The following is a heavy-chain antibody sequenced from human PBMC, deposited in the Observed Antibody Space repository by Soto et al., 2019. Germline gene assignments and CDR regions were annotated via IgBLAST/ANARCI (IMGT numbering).Heavy chain of an antibody. J-gene: IGHJ5*02. CDR3: AHSRYSYGSSNCFDP. Sequence: QITLKESGPTLVKPTQTLTLTCTFSGFSLSTSGVAVGWIRQPPGKALEWLALIYWDDDKRYSPSLKSRLTITKDTSKNQVVLTMTNMDPVDTATYYCAHSRYSYGSSNCFDPWGQGTLVTVSS. D-gene: IGHD5-18*01. CDR1: GFSLSTSGVA. V-gene: IGHV2-5*02. CDR2: IYWDDDK.